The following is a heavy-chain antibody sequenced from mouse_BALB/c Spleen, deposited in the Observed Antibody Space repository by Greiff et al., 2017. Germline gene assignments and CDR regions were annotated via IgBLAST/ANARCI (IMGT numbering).Heavy chain of an antibody. CDR3: ARYKDGRGGAMDY. Sequence: DVHLVESGPSLVKPSQTLSLTCSVTGDSITSGYWNWIRKFPGNKLEYMGYISYSGSTYYNPSLKSRISITRDTSKNQYYLQLNSVTTEDTATYYCARYKDGRGGAMDYWGQGTSVTVSS. CDR1: GDSITSGY. CDR2: ISYSGST. D-gene: IGHD2-3*01. J-gene: IGHJ4*01. V-gene: IGHV3-8*02.